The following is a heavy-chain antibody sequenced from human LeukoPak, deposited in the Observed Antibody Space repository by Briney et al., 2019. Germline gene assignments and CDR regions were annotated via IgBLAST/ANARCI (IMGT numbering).Heavy chain of an antibody. Sequence: ESGPTLVKPTQTLTLTCTFSGFSLSTSGVGVGWIRQPPGKALEWLALIYWNDDKRYSPSLKSRLTITKDTSKNQVVLTMTNMDPVDTATYYCAHSSYYYDSSGYYALDYRGQGTLVTVSS. CDR1: GFSLSTSGVG. J-gene: IGHJ4*02. D-gene: IGHD3-22*01. V-gene: IGHV2-5*01. CDR3: AHSSYYYDSSGYYALDY. CDR2: IYWNDDK.